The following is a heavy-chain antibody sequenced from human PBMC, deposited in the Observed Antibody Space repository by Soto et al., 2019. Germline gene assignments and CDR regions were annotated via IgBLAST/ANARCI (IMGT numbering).Heavy chain of an antibody. V-gene: IGHV1-18*01. Sequence: ASVKVSCKASGYTFTSYGISWVRQAPGQGLEWMGWISAYNGNTNYAQKLQGRVTMTTDTSTSTAYMELRSLRSDDTAVYYCASSYYYGSGSCYPFDPWGQGTLVTVSS. D-gene: IGHD3-10*01. CDR2: ISAYNGNT. CDR3: ASSYYYGSGSCYPFDP. CDR1: GYTFTSYG. J-gene: IGHJ5*02.